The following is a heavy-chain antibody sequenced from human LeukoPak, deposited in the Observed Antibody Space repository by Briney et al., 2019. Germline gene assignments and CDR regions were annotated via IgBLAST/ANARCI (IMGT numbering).Heavy chain of an antibody. CDR1: GGSISSNTYY. CDR3: ARDGPTTVTNLRGNWFDP. Sequence: SETLSLTCTVSGGSISSNTYYWGWIRQPPGKGLEWIGSIYYSGSTYYNPSLKSRVTISVDTSKNQFSLKLSSVTAADTAVYYCARDGPTTVTNLRGNWFDPWGQGTLVTVSS. V-gene: IGHV4-39*07. J-gene: IGHJ5*02. D-gene: IGHD4-17*01. CDR2: IYYSGST.